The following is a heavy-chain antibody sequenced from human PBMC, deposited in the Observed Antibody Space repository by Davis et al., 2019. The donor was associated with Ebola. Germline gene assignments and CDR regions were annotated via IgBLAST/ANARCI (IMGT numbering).Heavy chain of an antibody. Sequence: GESLKISCAASGFTFSSYGMHWVRQAPGKGLEWVAVISYDGSNKYYADSVKGRFTISRDNSKNTLYLQMNSLRAEDTAVYYCAKNNWNDFIMLDYWGQGTPVTVSS. CDR1: GFTFSSYG. J-gene: IGHJ4*02. CDR3: AKNNWNDFIMLDY. D-gene: IGHD1-1*01. CDR2: ISYDGSNK. V-gene: IGHV3-30*18.